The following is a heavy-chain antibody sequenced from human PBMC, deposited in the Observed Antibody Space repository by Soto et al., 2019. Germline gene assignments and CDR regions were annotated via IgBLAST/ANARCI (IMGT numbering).Heavy chain of an antibody. Sequence: EVRLVESGGGLVQPGGSLRLSCAASGFTFSDHYKDWVRQAPGKGLEWVGRSRNKANSYTTEYAASVKARFTISRDDSKNSLYLQMNSLKTEDTAVYYCARAEVGATTYWGQGTLVTVSS. CDR3: ARAEVGATTY. V-gene: IGHV3-72*01. D-gene: IGHD1-26*01. J-gene: IGHJ4*02. CDR2: SRNKANSYTT. CDR1: GFTFSDHY.